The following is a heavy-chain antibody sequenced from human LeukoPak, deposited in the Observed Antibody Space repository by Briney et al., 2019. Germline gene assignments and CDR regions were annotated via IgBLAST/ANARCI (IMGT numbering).Heavy chain of an antibody. D-gene: IGHD3-16*01. Sequence: PGGSLRLSCAASGFTFSSYWMSWVRQAPGKGLEWVANIKQDASEKYCVDSVKGRFTISRDNAKNSLYLQMNNLRAEDTAVYYCARDWGYYDYVWGPPPSGYWGQETLVTVSS. V-gene: IGHV3-7*01. CDR1: GFTFSSYW. CDR3: ARDWGYYDYVWGPPPSGY. J-gene: IGHJ4*02. CDR2: IKQDASEK.